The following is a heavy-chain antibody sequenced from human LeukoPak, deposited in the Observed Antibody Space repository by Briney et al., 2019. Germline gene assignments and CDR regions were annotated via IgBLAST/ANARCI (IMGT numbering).Heavy chain of an antibody. V-gene: IGHV4-59*08. CDR2: IYYSGST. J-gene: IGHJ6*02. CDR3: AGGTPRALRYYYGMDV. D-gene: IGHD1-1*01. CDR1: GGSISSYY. Sequence: NPSETLSLTCTVSGGSISSYYWSWSRQPPGKGLEWIGYIYYSGSTNYNPSLKSRVTISVDTSKNQFSLKLSSVTAADTAVYYCAGGTPRALRYYYGMDVWGQGTTVTVSS.